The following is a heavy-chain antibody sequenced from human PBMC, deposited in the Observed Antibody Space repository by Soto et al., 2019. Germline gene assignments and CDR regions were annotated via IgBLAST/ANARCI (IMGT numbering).Heavy chain of an antibody. CDR2: IKQDGSEK. CDR1: GLTFSNYW. CDR3: ARDNLATGLYYYYYGMDV. V-gene: IGHV3-7*01. J-gene: IGHJ6*02. Sequence: GGSLRLSGAASGLTFSNYWMSWVRQAPGKGLEWVANIKQDGSEKYYVDSVKGRFTISRDNAKNSLYLQMNSLRAEDTAVYYCARDNLATGLYYYYYGMDVWVQGTTVTVS.